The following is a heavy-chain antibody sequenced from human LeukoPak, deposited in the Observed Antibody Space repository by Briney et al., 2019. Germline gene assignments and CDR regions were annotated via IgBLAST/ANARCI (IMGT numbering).Heavy chain of an antibody. D-gene: IGHD3-10*01. CDR3: ARDVVLLWFGELSPDYFYY. J-gene: IGHJ4*02. V-gene: IGHV3-7*01. CDR1: GFTFSSYW. CDR2: IKQDGSEK. Sequence: GGSLRLSCAASGFTFSSYWMSWVRQAPGKGLEGVANIKQDGSEKYYVDSVKGRFTISRDNAKNSLYLQMNSLRAENTAVYYCARDVVLLWFGELSPDYFYYWGQGTLVTVSS.